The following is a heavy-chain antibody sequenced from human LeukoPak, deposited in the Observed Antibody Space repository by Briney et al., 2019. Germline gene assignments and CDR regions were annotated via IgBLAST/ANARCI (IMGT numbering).Heavy chain of an antibody. D-gene: IGHD3-16*01. CDR2: ISGSGGNT. CDR1: GFTFSDYY. CDR3: ARGGDYGVKIDF. V-gene: IGHV3-23*01. Sequence: PGGSLRLSCAASGFTFSDYYMSWIRQAPGKGLEWVSGISGSGGNTYYADSVKGRFTISRDNSKTTVYLLMNSLTAEDTAFYFCARGGDYGVKIDFWGQGTLVTVPS. J-gene: IGHJ4*02.